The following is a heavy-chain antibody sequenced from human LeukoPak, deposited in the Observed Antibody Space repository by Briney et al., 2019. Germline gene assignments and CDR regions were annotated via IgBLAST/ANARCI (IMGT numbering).Heavy chain of an antibody. CDR1: GFTFSSYS. Sequence: GGSLRLSCVVSGFTFSSYSMNWVRQAPGKGLEWVSCISTISSYIYYADSVKGRFTISRDNAKNSLYLQMNSLRAEDTAVYYCARVGEKAFHLWPEIDYWGQGTLVTVSS. CDR2: ISTISSYI. D-gene: IGHD5-24*01. V-gene: IGHV3-21*04. CDR3: ARVGEKAFHLWPEIDY. J-gene: IGHJ4*02.